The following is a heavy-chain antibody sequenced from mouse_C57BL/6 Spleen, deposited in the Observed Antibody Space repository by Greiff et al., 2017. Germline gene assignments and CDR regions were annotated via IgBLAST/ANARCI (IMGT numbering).Heavy chain of an antibody. CDR1: GFTFSNYW. CDR3: TLLLRSAWFAY. D-gene: IGHD1-1*01. J-gene: IGHJ3*01. CDR2: IRLKSDNYAT. V-gene: IGHV6-3*01. Sequence: EVKLMESGGGLVQPGGSMKLSCVASGFTFSNYWMNWVRQSPEKGLEWVAQIRLKSDNYATHYAESVKGRFTISRDDSKSSVYLQMNNLRAEDTGIYYCTLLLRSAWFAYWGQGTLVTVSA.